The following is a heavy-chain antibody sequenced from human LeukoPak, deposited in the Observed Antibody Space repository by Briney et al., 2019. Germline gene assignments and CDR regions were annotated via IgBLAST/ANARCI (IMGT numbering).Heavy chain of an antibody. D-gene: IGHD6-6*01. J-gene: IGHJ3*02. Sequence: SETLSLTCTVSGGSISSYYWSWIRQPAGKGLEWIGRIYTSGSTNYNPSLKSRVTMSVDTSKNQFSLKLTSVTAADTAVYYCAREYSSSSGKNAFDIWGQGTLVTVSS. CDR2: IYTSGST. CDR1: GGSISSYY. CDR3: AREYSSSSGKNAFDI. V-gene: IGHV4-4*07.